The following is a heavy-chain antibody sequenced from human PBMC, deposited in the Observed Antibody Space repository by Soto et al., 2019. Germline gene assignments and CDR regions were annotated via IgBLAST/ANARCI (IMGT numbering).Heavy chain of an antibody. CDR2: IYYSGST. J-gene: IGHJ4*02. CDR3: ARGYYFDY. Sequence: PSETLSLTCTVSGDSISDSTYYWGWVRQSPGKGLEWFGYIYYSGSTNYNPSLKSRVTISVDTSKNQFSLKLSSVTAADTAVYYCARGYYFDYWGQGTLVTVSS. CDR1: GDSISDSTYY. V-gene: IGHV4-61*05.